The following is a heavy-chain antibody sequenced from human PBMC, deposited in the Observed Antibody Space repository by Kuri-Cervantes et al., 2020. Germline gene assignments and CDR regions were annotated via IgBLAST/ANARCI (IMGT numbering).Heavy chain of an antibody. V-gene: IGHV1-18*01. D-gene: IGHD6-19*01. CDR1: GYTFTSYD. CDR2: ISAYNGNT. J-gene: IGHJ4*02. Sequence: ASVKVSCKASGYTFTSYDINWVRQATGQGLEWMGWISAYNGNTNYAQKLQGRVTMTTDTSTSTAYMELRSLRSDDTAVYYCASGPLCSGWYKPDYWGQGTLVTVSS. CDR3: ASGPLCSGWYKPDY.